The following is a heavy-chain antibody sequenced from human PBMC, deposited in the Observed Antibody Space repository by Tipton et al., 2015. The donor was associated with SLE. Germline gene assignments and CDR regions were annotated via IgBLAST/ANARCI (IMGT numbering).Heavy chain of an antibody. D-gene: IGHD2-15*01. V-gene: IGHV4-59*11. CDR3: ARSGCSGGSCYSRRNAFDI. CDR1: GDSISSHY. J-gene: IGHJ3*02. Sequence: TLSLTCTVSGDSISSHYWSWIRQPPGKGLEWIGYIYYSGSTNYNPSLKSRVTISVDTSKNQFSLKLSSVTAADTAVYYCARSGCSGGSCYSRRNAFDIWGQGTMVTVSS. CDR2: IYYSGST.